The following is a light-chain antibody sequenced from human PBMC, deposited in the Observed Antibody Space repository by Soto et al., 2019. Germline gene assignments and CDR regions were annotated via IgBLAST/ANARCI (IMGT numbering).Light chain of an antibody. CDR3: QQYGSSPPYT. CDR2: GAS. J-gene: IGKJ2*01. Sequence: EIVLTQSPGTLSLSPGERATLSCRASQSVSSSYLAWYQQKPGQAPRLLIYGASSRATGIPDRFSGSGSGTDFTLTIIRLEPEDFALYYWQQYGSSPPYTFGQGTKLEIK. CDR1: QSVSSSY. V-gene: IGKV3-20*01.